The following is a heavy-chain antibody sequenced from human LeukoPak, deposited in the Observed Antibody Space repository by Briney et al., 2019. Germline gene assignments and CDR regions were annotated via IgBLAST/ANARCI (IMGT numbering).Heavy chain of an antibody. V-gene: IGHV4-30-2*01. J-gene: IGHJ4*02. CDR1: GGSISSGGYY. D-gene: IGHD1-1*01. CDR3: ARDKSTHQLEPYYFDS. CDR2: IYHSGST. Sequence: PSETLSLTCTVSGGSISSGGYYWSWIRQPPGKGLEWIGYIYHSGSTYYNPSLESRVTISVDRSTNQFSLRLTSVTAADTAVYYCARDKSTHQLEPYYFDSWGQGTLVTVSS.